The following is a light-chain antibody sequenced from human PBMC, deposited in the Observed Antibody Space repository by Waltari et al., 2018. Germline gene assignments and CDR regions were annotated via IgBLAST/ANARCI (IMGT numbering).Light chain of an antibody. CDR1: RLGRNY. Sequence: SSDLTQDPGVSVALGQTVRINCQGARLGRNYATWYQQKAGQAPVLVMYGYNKRPSGIADRFSGSSSGTTSSLIIAGSQAEDEADYYCSSRDSSGKVLFGGGTKVTVL. J-gene: IGLJ3*02. CDR2: GYN. CDR3: SSRDSSGKVL. V-gene: IGLV3-19*01.